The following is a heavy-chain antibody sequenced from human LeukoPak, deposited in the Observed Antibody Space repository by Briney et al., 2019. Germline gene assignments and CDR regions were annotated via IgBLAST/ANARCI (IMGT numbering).Heavy chain of an antibody. CDR1: GYTFTGYY. D-gene: IGHD3-22*01. V-gene: IGHV1-2*02. Sequence: ASVKVSCKASGYTFTGYYMHWVRQAPGQGLEWMGWINPNSGGTNYAQKFQGRVTMTRDTSISTAYMELSRLRSDDTAVYYCARGLWLLASVFWFDPWGQGTLVTVSS. CDR3: ARGLWLLASVFWFDP. J-gene: IGHJ5*02. CDR2: INPNSGGT.